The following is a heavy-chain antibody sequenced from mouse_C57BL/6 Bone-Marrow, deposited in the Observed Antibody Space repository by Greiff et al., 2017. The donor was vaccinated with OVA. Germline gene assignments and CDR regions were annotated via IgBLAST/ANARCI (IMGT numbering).Heavy chain of an antibody. CDR2: INPNYGTT. V-gene: IGHV1-39*01. CDR3: ARRSYYGSTFDY. CDR1: GYSFTDYN. J-gene: IGHJ2*01. D-gene: IGHD1-1*01. Sequence: VHVKQSGPELVKPGASVKISCKASGYSFTDYNMNWVKQSNGKSLEWIGVINPNYGTTSYNQKFKGKATLTVDQSSSTAYMQLNSLTSEDSAVYYCARRSYYGSTFDYWGQGTTLTVSS.